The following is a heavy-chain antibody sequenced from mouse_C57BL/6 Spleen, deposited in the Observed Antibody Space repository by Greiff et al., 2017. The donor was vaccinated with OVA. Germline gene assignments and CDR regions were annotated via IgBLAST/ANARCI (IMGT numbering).Heavy chain of an antibody. J-gene: IGHJ2*01. CDR3: ARYDGYYFDY. V-gene: IGHV3-6*01. CDR2: ISYDGSN. CDR1: GYSITSGYY. D-gene: IGHD2-3*01. Sequence: EVQLMESGPGLVKPSQSLSLTCSVTGYSITSGYYWNWIRQFPGNKLEWMGYISYDGSNNYNPSLKNRISITRDTSKNQFFLKLNSVTTEDTATYYCARYDGYYFDYWGQGTTLTVSS.